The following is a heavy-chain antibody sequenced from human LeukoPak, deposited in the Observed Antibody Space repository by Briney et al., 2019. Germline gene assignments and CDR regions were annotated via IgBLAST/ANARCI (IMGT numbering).Heavy chain of an antibody. D-gene: IGHD1-14*01. J-gene: IGHJ4*02. CDR3: VQEINRGDRRYFDY. CDR1: GFTFSTYL. V-gene: IGHV3-74*01. CDR2: INSDGSNT. Sequence: GGSLRLSCAASGFTFSTYLMHWVRQAPGKGLVWVSRINSDGSNTNYADSVKGRFTISRDNAKNTLYLQMDSLRAEDTAVYYCVQEINRGDRRYFDYWGQGTLVTVSS.